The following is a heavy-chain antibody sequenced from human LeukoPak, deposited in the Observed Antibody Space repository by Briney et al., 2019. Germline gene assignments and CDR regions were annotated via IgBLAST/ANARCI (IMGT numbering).Heavy chain of an antibody. V-gene: IGHV4-39*01. CDR1: GGSISSSGYY. CDR2: IYYSGST. CDR3: ARHEYSGSYYGLSWFDP. J-gene: IGHJ5*02. D-gene: IGHD1-26*01. Sequence: SETLSLTCTVSGGSISSSGYYWGWIRQPPGKGLEWIASIYYSGSTYYNPSLQIRVTIFEDTSKNQLTLKLSSLAAADTAVYYCARHEYSGSYYGLSWFDPWGQGTLVTVSS.